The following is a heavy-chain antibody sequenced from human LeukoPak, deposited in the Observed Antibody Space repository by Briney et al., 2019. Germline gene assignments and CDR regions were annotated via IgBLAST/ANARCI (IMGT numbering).Heavy chain of an antibody. CDR3: ARDTPPNV. V-gene: IGHV4-4*02. D-gene: IGHD3-16*01. CDR1: GGSISGTNW. Sequence: ASGTLSLTCVVSGGSISGTNWWSWIRQPPGEGLEWIGEIHHSGNTNYNPSLKTRVTISVDKSKNRFSLNVYSVTAADTAVYFCARDTPPNVWGQGTLVTVSS. J-gene: IGHJ4*02. CDR2: IHHSGNT.